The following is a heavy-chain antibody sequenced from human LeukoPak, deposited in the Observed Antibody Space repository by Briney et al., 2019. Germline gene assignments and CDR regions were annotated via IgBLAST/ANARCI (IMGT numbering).Heavy chain of an antibody. Sequence: AGSLRLSCAASGVTFSSYDMSWVRQAPGKGLEWVSDISGSGGSTYYADSVQGRFTIYRDNSENTLYLQMNSLRAEDTAVYYCAKGIPDSSGWYSYFDYWGQGTLVSVPS. J-gene: IGHJ4*02. D-gene: IGHD6-19*01. V-gene: IGHV3-23*01. CDR1: GVTFSSYD. CDR2: ISGSGGST. CDR3: AKGIPDSSGWYSYFDY.